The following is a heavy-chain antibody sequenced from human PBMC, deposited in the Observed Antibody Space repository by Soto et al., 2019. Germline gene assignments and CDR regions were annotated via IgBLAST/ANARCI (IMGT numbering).Heavy chain of an antibody. CDR2: IRYDGSRE. CDR3: ARDRYSSDSRAYQGVDWYFDL. CDR1: GFIFSNYV. J-gene: IGHJ2*01. V-gene: IGHV3-33*01. D-gene: IGHD3-22*01. Sequence: QVQLVESGGGVVQPGMSLSLSCAATGFIFSNYVMHLVRQAPGNGLEWVAVIRYDGSRESYADSVKGRFTISRDNSKKTLFRQMNRLIADDPAVYYCARDRYSSDSRAYQGVDWYFDLWGRGTLVTVSS.